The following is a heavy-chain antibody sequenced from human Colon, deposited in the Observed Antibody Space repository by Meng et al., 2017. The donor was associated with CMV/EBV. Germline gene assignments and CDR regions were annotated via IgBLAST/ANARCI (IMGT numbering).Heavy chain of an antibody. Sequence: VRLVYSGAEVKKPVGSVKVSCKASGYTFTNYGISWVRQAPGQGLEWMGWISAYTGDTYYAQKFQGRVTMTTDTSTSTAYMELRSLRSDDTAVYYCVRESQSGSYIYLQHWGQGTLVTVSS. D-gene: IGHD1-26*01. V-gene: IGHV1-18*01. J-gene: IGHJ1*01. CDR2: ISAYTGDT. CDR3: VRESQSGSYIYLQH. CDR1: GYTFTNYG.